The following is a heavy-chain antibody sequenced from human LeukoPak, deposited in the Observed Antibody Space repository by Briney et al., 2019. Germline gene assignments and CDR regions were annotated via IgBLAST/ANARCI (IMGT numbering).Heavy chain of an antibody. J-gene: IGHJ6*03. V-gene: IGHV3-7*01. Sequence: GGSLRLSCAAAGFRFNIYWMSWVRKAPGKGLEWVANIEEDGSDKYYVDSVKGRFTVSRDNAKNSVYLQMNSLRDEDTALYYCARVGTYYDASGQFYSSHYHYYMDIWGKGTTVTVSS. D-gene: IGHD3-22*01. CDR3: ARVGTYYDASGQFYSSHYHYYMDI. CDR1: GFRFNIYW. CDR2: IEEDGSDK.